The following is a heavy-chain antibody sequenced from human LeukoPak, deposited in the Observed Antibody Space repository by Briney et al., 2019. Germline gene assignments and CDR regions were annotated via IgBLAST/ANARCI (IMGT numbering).Heavy chain of an antibody. CDR2: IYYSGST. D-gene: IGHD6-19*01. V-gene: IGHV4-39*07. CDR1: GGSISSSSYY. Sequence: SETLSLTCTVSGGSISSSSYYWGWIRQPPGKGLEWIGSIYYSGSTYYNPSLKSRVTISVDTSKNQFSLKLSSVTAADTAVYYCARTGGAVALTFDYWGQGTLVTVSS. J-gene: IGHJ4*02. CDR3: ARTGGAVALTFDY.